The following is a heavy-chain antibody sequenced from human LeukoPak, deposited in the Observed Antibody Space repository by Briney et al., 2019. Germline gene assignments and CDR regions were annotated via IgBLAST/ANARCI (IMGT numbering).Heavy chain of an antibody. CDR3: AKDRYDFWSGYYTSYFDY. Sequence: GGSLRLSCAASGFTFSSYGMHWVRQAPGKGLEWVAFIRYDGSNKYYADSVKGRFTISSDNSKNTLYLQMNSLRAEDTAVYYCAKDRYDFWSGYYTSYFDYWGQGTLVTVSS. V-gene: IGHV3-30*02. J-gene: IGHJ4*02. CDR2: IRYDGSNK. CDR1: GFTFSSYG. D-gene: IGHD3-3*01.